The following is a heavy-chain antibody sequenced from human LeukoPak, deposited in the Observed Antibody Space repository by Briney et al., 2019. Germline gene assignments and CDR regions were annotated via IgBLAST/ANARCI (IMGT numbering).Heavy chain of an antibody. CDR1: GGSFSGYY. CDR3: ASSRYYDILTGYWVYYFDN. Sequence: SETLSLTCAVYGGSFSGYYWGWIRQPPGKGLEWIGEINHSGTTNYNPSPKSRVTISIDTSKNQFSLKLSSVTAADTAVYYCASSRYYDILTGYWVYYFDNWGQGALVTVSS. D-gene: IGHD3-9*01. V-gene: IGHV4-34*01. CDR2: INHSGTT. J-gene: IGHJ4*02.